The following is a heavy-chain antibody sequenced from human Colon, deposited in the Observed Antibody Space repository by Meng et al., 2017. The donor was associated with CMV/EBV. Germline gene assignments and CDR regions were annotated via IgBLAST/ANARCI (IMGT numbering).Heavy chain of an antibody. V-gene: IGHV4-34*01. CDR3: ARGGQFCSSTSCYMGTGYYYGMDV. D-gene: IGHD2-2*02. J-gene: IGHJ6*02. CDR2: INHSGST. Sequence: GSLRLSCAVYGGSFSGYYWSWIRQPPGKGLEWIGEINHSGSTNYNPSLKSRVTISVDTSKNQFSLKLSSVTAADTAVYYCARGGQFCSSTSCYMGTGYYYGMDVWGQGTTVTVSS. CDR1: GGSFSGYY.